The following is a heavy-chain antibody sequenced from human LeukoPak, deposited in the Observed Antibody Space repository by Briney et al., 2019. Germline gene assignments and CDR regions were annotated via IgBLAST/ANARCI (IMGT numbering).Heavy chain of an antibody. CDR1: GYTFTGYY. J-gene: IGHJ5*02. Sequence: ASVKVSCKASGYTFTGYYMHWVRQAPGQGLEWMGWINPNSGGTNYVQKFQGWVTMTRDTSISTAYMELSRLRSDDTAVYYCARVSNYGDPPWFDPWGQGTLVTVSS. CDR3: ARVSNYGDPPWFDP. D-gene: IGHD4-17*01. V-gene: IGHV1-2*04. CDR2: INPNSGGT.